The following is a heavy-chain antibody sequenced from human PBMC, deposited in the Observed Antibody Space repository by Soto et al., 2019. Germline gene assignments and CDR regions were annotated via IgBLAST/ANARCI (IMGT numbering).Heavy chain of an antibody. J-gene: IGHJ5*02. V-gene: IGHV3-48*01. Sequence: EVQLVESGGGLVQPGGSLRLSCAASGFTFSSYSMNWVRQAPGKGLEWVSYISSSSSTIYYADSVKGRFTISRDNAKNLLYLQMNSLRAEDTAVYYCARGRIAAAGRWFDPWGQGTLVTVSS. CDR1: GFTFSSYS. CDR3: ARGRIAAAGRWFDP. D-gene: IGHD6-13*01. CDR2: ISSSSSTI.